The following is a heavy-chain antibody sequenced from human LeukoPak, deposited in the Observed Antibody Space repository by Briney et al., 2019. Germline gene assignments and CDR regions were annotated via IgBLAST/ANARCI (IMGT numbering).Heavy chain of an antibody. Sequence: PAGGSLRLSCAASGFTFSSYAMSWVRQAPGKGLEWVSAISGSGGSTYYADSVKGRFTISRDNSKNTLYLQMNSLRADDTAVYYCARDHGGKVDRYFDVWGRGTLVTVSS. CDR1: GFTFSSYA. CDR3: ARDHGGKVDRYFDV. D-gene: IGHD2-15*01. J-gene: IGHJ2*01. V-gene: IGHV3-23*01. CDR2: ISGSGGST.